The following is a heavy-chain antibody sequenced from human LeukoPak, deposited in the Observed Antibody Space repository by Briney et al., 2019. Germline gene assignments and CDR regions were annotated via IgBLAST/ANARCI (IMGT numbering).Heavy chain of an antibody. CDR3: ARRRSGMISIGY. D-gene: IGHD3-16*01. V-gene: IGHV4-38-2*02. CDR2: IYYSGST. CDR1: GYSISSGYY. J-gene: IGHJ4*02. Sequence: SETLSLTCTVSGYSISSGYYWGWIRQPPGKGLEWIGSIYYSGSTYYNPSLKSRVTISVDTSKNQFSLKLSSVTAADTAVYYCARRRSGMISIGYWGQGTLVTVSS.